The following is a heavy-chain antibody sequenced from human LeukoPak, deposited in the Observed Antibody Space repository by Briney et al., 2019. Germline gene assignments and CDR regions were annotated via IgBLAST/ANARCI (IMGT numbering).Heavy chain of an antibody. V-gene: IGHV4-39*01. CDR3: ARHDYGDYGWFDP. Sequence: SETLSLTCTVSAGSISRSTNYWGWIRQPPGKGLEWIGSIYYSGSTYYNSSLKSRVTISVDTSKNQFSLRLSSVTAADTAVYYCARHDYGDYGWFDPWGQGTLVTVSS. CDR2: IYYSGST. D-gene: IGHD4-17*01. CDR1: AGSISRSTNY. J-gene: IGHJ5*02.